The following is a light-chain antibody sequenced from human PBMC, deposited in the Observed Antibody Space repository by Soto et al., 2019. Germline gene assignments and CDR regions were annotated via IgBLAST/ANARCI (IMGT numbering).Light chain of an antibody. CDR2: GVT. CDR1: RSDIGSYNS. V-gene: IGLV2-23*02. J-gene: IGLJ2*01. Sequence: QSALTQPASVSGSPGQSITISCTGTRSDIGSYNSIAWYQQHPGKAPRVMIFGVTKRPSGVSNRFSGSKSGNTASLTISGLQAEDEAEYYCSSYCLSYGSIETSATVVFGGGTKLTVL. CDR3: SSYCLSYGSIETSATVV.